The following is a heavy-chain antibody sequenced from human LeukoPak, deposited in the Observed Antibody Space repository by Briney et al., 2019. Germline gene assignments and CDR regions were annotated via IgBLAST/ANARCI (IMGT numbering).Heavy chain of an antibody. V-gene: IGHV3-43*01. Sequence: GGSLRLSCAASGFTFDDYTMHWVRQAPGKGLGWVSLISWDGGSTYYADSVKGRFTISRDNSKNSLYLQMNSLRTEDTALYYYAKDIRYFDRRGGFDYWGQGTLVTVSS. J-gene: IGHJ4*02. CDR3: AKDIRYFDRRGGFDY. CDR1: GFTFDDYT. D-gene: IGHD3-9*01. CDR2: ISWDGGST.